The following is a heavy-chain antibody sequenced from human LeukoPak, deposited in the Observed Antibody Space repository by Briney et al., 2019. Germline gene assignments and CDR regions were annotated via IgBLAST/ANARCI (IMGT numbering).Heavy chain of an antibody. CDR1: GGTFSSYA. CDR2: IIPIFGTA. CDR3: AIYDGGAFDI. V-gene: IGHV1-69*05. Sequence: SVKVSCKXSGGTFSSYAISWVRQAPGQGLEWMGRIIPIFGTANYAQKFQGRVTITTDESTSTAYMELSSLRSEDTAVYYCAIYDGGAFDIWGQGTMVTVSS. J-gene: IGHJ3*02. D-gene: IGHD5/OR15-5a*01.